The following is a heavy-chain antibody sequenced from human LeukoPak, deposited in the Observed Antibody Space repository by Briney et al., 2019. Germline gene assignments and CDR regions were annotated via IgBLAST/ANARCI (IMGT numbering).Heavy chain of an antibody. CDR1: GFTFSRNG. J-gene: IGHJ5*02. D-gene: IGHD3-9*01. V-gene: IGHV3-23*01. CDR2: ISGSVGDT. CDR3: ARDGSGYDILTGYHDNWFDP. Sequence: GGSLRLSCAASGFTFSRNGMTWVRQAPGKGLEGVSAISGSVGDTYYADSGKGRFTISRDNSKNTLYLQMNSLRAEDTAVYYCARDGSGYDILTGYHDNWFDPWGQGTLVTVSS.